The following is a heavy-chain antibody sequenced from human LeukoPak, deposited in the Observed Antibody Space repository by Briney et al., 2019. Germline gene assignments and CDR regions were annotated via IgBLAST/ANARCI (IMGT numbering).Heavy chain of an antibody. Sequence: GASVKLSFKSSGYTFTNYGISWVRQAPGQGLEWMGWISAYNANTSYAQTFQGRVTLTTDTSTSTAYIELRSLRSDDTAVYYCARVSYGANWLDYWGQGTLVTVSS. CDR1: GYTFTNYG. CDR3: ARVSYGANWLDY. J-gene: IGHJ4*02. D-gene: IGHD4/OR15-4a*01. V-gene: IGHV1-18*01. CDR2: ISAYNANT.